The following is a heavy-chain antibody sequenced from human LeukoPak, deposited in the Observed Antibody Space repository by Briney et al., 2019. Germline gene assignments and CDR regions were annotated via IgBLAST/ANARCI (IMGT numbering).Heavy chain of an antibody. J-gene: IGHJ5*02. Sequence: ASVKVSCKASGGTFSSYAISWVRQAPGQGLEWMGGIIPIFGTANYAQKFQGRVTITADESTSTAYMELSSLRSEDTAVYYCARVRYYGSGSYSWFDPWGQGTLVTVSS. CDR1: GGTFSSYA. CDR3: ARVRYYGSGSYSWFDP. V-gene: IGHV1-69*13. CDR2: IIPIFGTA. D-gene: IGHD3-10*01.